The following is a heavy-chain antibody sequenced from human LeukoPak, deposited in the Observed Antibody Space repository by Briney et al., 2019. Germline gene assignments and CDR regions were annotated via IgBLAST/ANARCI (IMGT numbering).Heavy chain of an antibody. CDR3: ARVFNWKDDWFDL. V-gene: IGHV1-2*02. Sequence: ASVMLSCKAFGYTFTGYYIHWVRQAPGQGLEWMGWIHPNSGDTNYAQQFQGRLTMTRDTSITTAYMELSSLRSDDTAIYYCARVFNWKDDWFDLWGQGTLVTVPS. CDR2: IHPNSGDT. D-gene: IGHD1-1*01. J-gene: IGHJ5*02. CDR1: GYTFTGYY.